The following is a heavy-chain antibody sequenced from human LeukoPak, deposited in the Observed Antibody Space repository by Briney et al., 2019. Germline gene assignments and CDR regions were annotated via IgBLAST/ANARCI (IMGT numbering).Heavy chain of an antibody. V-gene: IGHV4-39*07. J-gene: IGHJ3*02. D-gene: IGHD1-26*01. Sequence: GSTYYNPSLKSRVTISVDTSKNQFSLKLSSVTAADTAVYYCARIGSSGQGVHDAFDIWGQGTMVTVSS. CDR2: GST. CDR3: ARIGSSGQGVHDAFDI.